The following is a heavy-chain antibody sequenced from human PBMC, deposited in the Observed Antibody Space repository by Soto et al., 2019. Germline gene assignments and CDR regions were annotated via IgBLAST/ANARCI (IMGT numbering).Heavy chain of an antibody. CDR2: ISAYNGNT. J-gene: IGHJ4*02. D-gene: IGHD2-8*01. CDR1: GYTFTSYG. Sequence: ASVKVSCKASGYTFTSYGISWVRQAPGQGLEWMGWISAYNGNTNYAQKLQGRVTMTTDTSTSTAYMELRSLRSDDTAVYYCARGRSPNSPGVSPTDYWGQGTLVTVSS. V-gene: IGHV1-18*01. CDR3: ARGRSPNSPGVSPTDY.